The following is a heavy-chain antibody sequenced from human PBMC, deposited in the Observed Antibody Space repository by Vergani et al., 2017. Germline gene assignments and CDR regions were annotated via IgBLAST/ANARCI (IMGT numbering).Heavy chain of an antibody. CDR3: AGGEVAALSYYYYGMDV. Sequence: QVQLQESGPGLVKPSQTLSLTCTVSGGSISSGGYYWSWIRQHPGKGLEWIGYIYYSGSTYYNPSLKSRVTISVDTSKNPFSLKLSSVTAADTAVYYCAGGEVAALSYYYYGMDVWGQGTTVTVSS. CDR1: GGSISSGGYY. D-gene: IGHD2-15*01. V-gene: IGHV4-31*03. CDR2: IYYSGST. J-gene: IGHJ6*02.